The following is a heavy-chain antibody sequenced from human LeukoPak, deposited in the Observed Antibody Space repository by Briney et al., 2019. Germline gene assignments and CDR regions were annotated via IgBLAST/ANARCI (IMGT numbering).Heavy chain of an antibody. Sequence: PSETLSLTCTVSGXSIRSYYRSWIRQSPGKGLEWLGYMYYAGSTNYNPSLKSRVTISADTSKNQFSLKLSSVTAADTAVYYCARLPMAVTPHVDYWGQGILVTVSS. V-gene: IGHV4-59*01. CDR1: GXSIRSYY. D-gene: IGHD4-23*01. CDR3: ARLPMAVTPHVDY. CDR2: MYYAGST. J-gene: IGHJ4*02.